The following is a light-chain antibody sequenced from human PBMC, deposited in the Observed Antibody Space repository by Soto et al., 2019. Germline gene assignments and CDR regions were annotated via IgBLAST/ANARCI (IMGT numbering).Light chain of an antibody. J-gene: IGLJ1*01. CDR1: SNDVGGYNF. CDR2: DVI. CDR3: TSYTSSFSFV. V-gene: IGLV2-14*03. Sequence: QSALTQPASVSGSPGQSITISCTGTSNDVGGYNFVFWYQQHPTKAPKLIIYDVINRPSGVSNRFSGSKSGNMASLTISGLPAEDEADYYCTSYTSSFSFVFGTGTKLTVL.